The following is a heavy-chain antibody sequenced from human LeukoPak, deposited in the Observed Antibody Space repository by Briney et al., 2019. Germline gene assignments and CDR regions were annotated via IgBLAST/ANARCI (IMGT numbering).Heavy chain of an antibody. D-gene: IGHD2-15*01. CDR1: GFPSSNFW. CDR2: INEDGWTT. J-gene: IGHJ4*02. CDR3: ARDVAGMDGY. Sequence: PVRCLRLSCAASGFPSSNFWTRCGRQTPGEGLGWVSGINEDGWTTDYADSVKGRFAICRDNAKNTLYVQMNCLRAEDAAVYYCARDVAGMDGYWGQGTLVTVSS. V-gene: IGHV3-74*01.